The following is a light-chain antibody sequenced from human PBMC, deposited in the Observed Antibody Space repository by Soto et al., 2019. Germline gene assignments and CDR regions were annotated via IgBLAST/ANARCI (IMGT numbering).Light chain of an antibody. V-gene: IGKV3-15*01. CDR3: QQYNSWPPT. CDR1: QSVSTY. CDR2: HAS. Sequence: EIVMTQSRAAVSVSPGERVTLSCRASQSVSTYLAWHQQRPGQAPRLLIYHASTRATGIPARFSGSGSGTELTLTISSLQSEDFAVYYCQQYNSWPPTFGQGTRLEIK. J-gene: IGKJ5*01.